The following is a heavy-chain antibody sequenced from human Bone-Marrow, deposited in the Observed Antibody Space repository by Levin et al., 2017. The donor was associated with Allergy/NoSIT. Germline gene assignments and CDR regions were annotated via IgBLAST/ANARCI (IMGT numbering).Heavy chain of an antibody. Sequence: GGSLRLSCAASGFTFSSYGMHWVRQAPGKGLEWVAVIWYDGSNKYYADSVKGRFTISRDNSKNTLYLQMNSLRAEDTAVYYCARTRSGSYPFDYWGQGTLVTVSS. CDR2: IWYDGSNK. J-gene: IGHJ4*02. CDR1: GFTFSSYG. D-gene: IGHD1-26*01. V-gene: IGHV3-33*01. CDR3: ARTRSGSYPFDY.